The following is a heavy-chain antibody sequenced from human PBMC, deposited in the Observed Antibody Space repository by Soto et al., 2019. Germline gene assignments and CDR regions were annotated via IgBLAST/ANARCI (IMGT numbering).Heavy chain of an antibody. CDR2: IYYSGST. J-gene: IGHJ4*02. D-gene: IGHD4-17*01. Sequence: QVQLQESGPGLVKPSETLSLTCTVSGGSISSYYWSWIRQPPGKGLEWIGYIYYSGSTNYNPSLKSRVTISVDTSKTQFSLKLSSVTAAATAVYYFARRYGASFDYWGQGTLVTVSS. CDR3: ARRYGASFDY. V-gene: IGHV4-59*01. CDR1: GGSISSYY.